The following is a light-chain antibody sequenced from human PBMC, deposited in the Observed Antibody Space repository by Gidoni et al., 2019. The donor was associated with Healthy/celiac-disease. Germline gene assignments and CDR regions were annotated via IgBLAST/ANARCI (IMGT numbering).Light chain of an antibody. CDR3: QQRSN. V-gene: IGKV3-11*01. CDR2: DAS. J-gene: IGKJ2*01. Sequence: EIVLTQSPATLSLSPGERATLSCRASQSVSSYLAWYQQKPGQAPRLLIYDASNRATGIPARFSGSGSGTDFTLTISRLEPEDFAVYYCQQRSNFXQXTKLEIK. CDR1: QSVSSY.